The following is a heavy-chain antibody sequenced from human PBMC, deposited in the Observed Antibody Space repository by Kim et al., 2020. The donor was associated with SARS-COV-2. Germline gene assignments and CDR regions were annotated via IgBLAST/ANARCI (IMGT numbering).Heavy chain of an antibody. CDR2: IYYSGST. D-gene: IGHD3-10*01. CDR3: ARPMWEYGSGSYYWFDP. J-gene: IGHJ5*02. V-gene: IGHV4-39*01. CDR1: GGSISSSSYY. Sequence: SETLSLTCTVSGGSISSSSYYWGWIRQPPGKGLEWIGSIYYSGSTYYNPSLKSRVTISVDTSKNQFSLKLSSVTAADTAVYYCARPMWEYGSGSYYWFDPWGQGTLVTVSS.